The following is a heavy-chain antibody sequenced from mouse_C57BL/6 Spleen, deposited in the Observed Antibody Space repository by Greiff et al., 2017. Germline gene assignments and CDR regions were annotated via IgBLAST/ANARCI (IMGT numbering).Heavy chain of an antibody. CDR2: IAPANGNT. Sequence: EVQLVESVAELVRPGASVKLSCTASGFNIKNTYMHWVKQRPEQGLEWIGRIAPANGNTKYAPKVQGKATLTADKASHTAYLQLSSLTSEDTAIYYCAPDGFDVWGTGTTVTVSA. D-gene: IGHD2-3*01. J-gene: IGHJ1*03. CDR1: GFNIKNTY. CDR3: APDGFDV. V-gene: IGHV14-3*01.